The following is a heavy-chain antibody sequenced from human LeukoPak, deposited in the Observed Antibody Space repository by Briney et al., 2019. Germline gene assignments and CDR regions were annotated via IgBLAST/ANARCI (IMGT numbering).Heavy chain of an antibody. CDR1: GYTLTELS. CDR2: FDPEDGET. CDR3: ATDHGKRTYYYDSSGYGKY. J-gene: IGHJ4*02. D-gene: IGHD3-22*01. V-gene: IGHV1-24*01. Sequence: ASVKVSCKVSGYTLTELSMHWVRQAPGKGLEWMGGFDPEDGETIYAQKFQGRVTMTEDTSTDTAYMELSSLRSEDTAVYYCATDHGKRTYYYDSSGYGKYWGQGTLVTVSS.